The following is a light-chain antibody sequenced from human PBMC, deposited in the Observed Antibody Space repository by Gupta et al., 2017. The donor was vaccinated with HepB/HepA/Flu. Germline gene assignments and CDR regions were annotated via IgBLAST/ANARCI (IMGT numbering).Light chain of an antibody. CDR1: QSVLYSSNNKNY. V-gene: IGKV4-1*01. Sequence: DIVMTQSPDSLAVSLGERATINCKSSQSVLYSSNNKNYLAWYQQKPGQPPKLLIYWASTRESGVTDRFSGSGSGTDFTLTISSLQAEDVAVYYFQQYDGTSMCSFGQGTKLEIK. CDR2: WAS. CDR3: QQYDGTSMCS. J-gene: IGKJ2*04.